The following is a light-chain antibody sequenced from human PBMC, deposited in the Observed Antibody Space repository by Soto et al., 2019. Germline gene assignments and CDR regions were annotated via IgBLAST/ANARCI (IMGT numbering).Light chain of an antibody. V-gene: IGKV1-33*01. CDR2: DAS. J-gene: IGKJ1*01. CDR1: QDSSNY. Sequence: IPMTPSPSSLSASVRDRVTLTFQSSQDSSNYLNWYQQKPGKAPKLLIYDASNLETGVPSRFSGSGSGTDFTFTISSLQPEDIATYYCQQYDNLPRTFGQGTKVDIK. CDR3: QQYDNLPRT.